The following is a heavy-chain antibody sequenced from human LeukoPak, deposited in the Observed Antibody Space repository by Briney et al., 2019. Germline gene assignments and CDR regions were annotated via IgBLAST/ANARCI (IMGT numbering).Heavy chain of an antibody. V-gene: IGHV3-30*18. CDR3: AKPGSVYNWNDLKT. CDR2: ISYDGRNN. CDR1: GFTFSTYG. Sequence: GGSLRLSCAASGFTFSTYGMHWVRQAPGKGLEWVAVISYDGRNNYYADSVKGRFTTSRDNSKNTLYLQLNSLRAEDTAVYFCAKPGSVYNWNDLKTWGQETLVTVSS. D-gene: IGHD1-20*01. J-gene: IGHJ4*02.